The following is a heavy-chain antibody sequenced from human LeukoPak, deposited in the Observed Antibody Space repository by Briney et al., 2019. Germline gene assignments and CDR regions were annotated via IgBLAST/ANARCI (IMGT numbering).Heavy chain of an antibody. V-gene: IGHV4-59*01. D-gene: IGHD3-22*01. J-gene: IGHJ4*02. CDR1: GGSISSYY. CDR3: ARSPYYYDSSGYGVDY. CDR2: IYYSGST. Sequence: KPSETLSLTCTVSGGSISSYYWSWIRQPPGKGLEWIGYIYYSGSTNYNPSLKSRVTISVDTSKNQFSLKLSSVTAADTAVYYCARSPYYYDSSGYGVDYWGQGTLVTVSS.